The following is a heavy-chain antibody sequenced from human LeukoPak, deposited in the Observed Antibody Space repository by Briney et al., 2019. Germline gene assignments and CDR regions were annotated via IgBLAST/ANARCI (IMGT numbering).Heavy chain of an antibody. Sequence: SETLSLTCTVSGGSISSYYWSWIRQPPGKGLEWIGYIYYSGSTNYNPSLKSRVTISVDTSKNQFSLKLSSVTAADTAVYYCARGRGTGYHSPRFDYWGQGTLVTVSS. CDR3: ARGRGTGYHSPRFDY. CDR2: IYYSGST. CDR1: GGSISSYY. D-gene: IGHD3/OR15-3a*01. V-gene: IGHV4-59*01. J-gene: IGHJ4*02.